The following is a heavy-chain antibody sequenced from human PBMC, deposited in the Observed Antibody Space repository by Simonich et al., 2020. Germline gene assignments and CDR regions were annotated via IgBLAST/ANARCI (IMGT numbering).Heavy chain of an antibody. Sequence: QVQLVESGGGVVQPGRSLRLSCAASGFPFSSYAMHWVRQAPGKGLEWVAVISYDENNKYYADSVKGRFTISRDNSKNTLYLQMNSLRAEDTAVYYCARDGERYCGGDCYSYFDYWGQGTLVTVSS. CDR2: ISYDENNK. V-gene: IGHV3-30*07. J-gene: IGHJ4*02. CDR3: ARDGERYCGGDCYSYFDY. D-gene: IGHD2-21*02. CDR1: GFPFSSYA.